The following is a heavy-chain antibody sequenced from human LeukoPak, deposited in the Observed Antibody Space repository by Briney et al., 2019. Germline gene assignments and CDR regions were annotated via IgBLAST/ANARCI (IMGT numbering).Heavy chain of an antibody. CDR3: ASLDSSGYHRFDY. Sequence: SETLSLTCTVSGGSISSYYWSWIRQPPGKGLEWIGYTYYSGSTNYNPSLKSRVTISVDTSKNQFSLKLSSVTAADTAVYYCASLDSSGYHRFDYWGQGTLVTVSS. CDR2: TYYSGST. V-gene: IGHV4-59*08. D-gene: IGHD3-22*01. J-gene: IGHJ4*02. CDR1: GGSISSYY.